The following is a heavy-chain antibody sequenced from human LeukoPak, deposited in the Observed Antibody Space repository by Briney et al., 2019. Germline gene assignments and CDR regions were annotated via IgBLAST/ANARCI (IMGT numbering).Heavy chain of an antibody. D-gene: IGHD3-22*01. Sequence: PSETLSLTCTVSGYSVSGPYYWGWTRQPPGRGLEWIGTIYDSGTTYYNPSLKSRVTISIGTSKNQFSLNLSSVTAADTDVYYCARHQYYDSRGSHYYSYYYMDVWGKGTTVTVSS. CDR2: IYDSGTT. J-gene: IGHJ6*03. CDR1: GYSVSGPYY. V-gene: IGHV4-38-2*02. CDR3: ARHQYYDSRGSHYYSYYYMDV.